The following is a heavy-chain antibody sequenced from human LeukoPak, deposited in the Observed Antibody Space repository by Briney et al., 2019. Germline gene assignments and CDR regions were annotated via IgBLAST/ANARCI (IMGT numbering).Heavy chain of an antibody. J-gene: IGHJ6*03. CDR1: GGSINSYY. Sequence: SETLSLTCTVSGGSINSYYWSWIRQSPGKGLEWIGYIYYSGSTNYNPSLKSRVTISVDMSKNQFSLKLRSVTAADTAVYYCARTTEGGYTYDYFYYYYMDVWGKGTTVTISS. V-gene: IGHV4-59*01. CDR3: ARTTEGGYTYDYFYYYYMDV. D-gene: IGHD5-18*01. CDR2: IYYSGST.